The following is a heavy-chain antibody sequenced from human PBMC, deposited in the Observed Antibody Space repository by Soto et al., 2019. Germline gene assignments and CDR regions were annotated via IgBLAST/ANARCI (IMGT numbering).Heavy chain of an antibody. D-gene: IGHD4-17*01. J-gene: IGHJ4*02. Sequence: ASVKVSCKASGYTFTSYDINWVRQATGQGLEWMGWMNPNSGNTGYAQKFQGRVTMTRNTSISTAYMELSSLRSEDTAVYYCARDLSVTGPGGFDYWGQGTLVTVSS. CDR2: MNPNSGNT. V-gene: IGHV1-8*01. CDR1: GYTFTSYD. CDR3: ARDLSVTGPGGFDY.